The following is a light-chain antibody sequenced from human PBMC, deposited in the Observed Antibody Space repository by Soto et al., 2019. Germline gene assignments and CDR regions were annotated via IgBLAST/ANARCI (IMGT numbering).Light chain of an antibody. V-gene: IGKV3-20*01. Sequence: EIVLTQSPGTLSLSPGERATLSCRASQTVAKNYLAWYQQQPGQAPRLLIYDASTRATGIPDRFTGSGSATHFTLTINRLEPEDFAVYYCQQYASAPLTFGGGTKVEIK. CDR2: DAS. CDR1: QTVAKNY. CDR3: QQYASAPLT. J-gene: IGKJ4*01.